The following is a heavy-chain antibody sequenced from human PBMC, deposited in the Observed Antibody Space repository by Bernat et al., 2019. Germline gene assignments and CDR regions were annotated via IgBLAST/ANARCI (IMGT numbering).Heavy chain of an antibody. D-gene: IGHD6-19*01. V-gene: IGHV3-23*04. J-gene: IGHJ4*02. CDR2: ISDSGAGT. CDR3: AGDKAVAGTEGFFDY. Sequence: EVQLVESGGDLVQPGGSLRLSCAASGFTFSRYGMNWVRQAPGKGLEWVSAISDSGAGTYYADSVKGRFTISRDNFKNTLYLQMNSLRAEDTALYYCAGDKAVAGTEGFFDYWGQGTLVTVSS. CDR1: GFTFSRYG.